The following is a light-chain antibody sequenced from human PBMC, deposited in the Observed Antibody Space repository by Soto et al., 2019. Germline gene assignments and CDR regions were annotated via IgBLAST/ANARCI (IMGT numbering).Light chain of an antibody. V-gene: IGKV3-15*01. CDR2: GAS. CDR1: QSVSSN. CDR3: QQYNNWPPQYT. J-gene: IGKJ2*01. Sequence: EIVMTQSPATLSVSPGERVTLSCRASQSVSSNLAWYQQKPGQAPRLLIHGASTRATGIPARFSGSGSGTEFTLTISSLQSEDLAVYYCQQYNNWPPQYTFGQGTKLESK.